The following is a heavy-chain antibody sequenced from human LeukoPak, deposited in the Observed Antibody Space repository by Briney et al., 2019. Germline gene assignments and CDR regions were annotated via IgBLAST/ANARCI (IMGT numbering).Heavy chain of an antibody. Sequence: SVKVSCKASGGTFSSYAISWVRQAPGQGLEWLGGIIPIFGTANYAQKFQGRVTITADESTSTAYMELSSLRSEDTAVYYCARVPPAKSRHGWFDPWGQGTLVTVSS. CDR2: IIPIFGTA. CDR3: ARVPPAKSRHGWFDP. J-gene: IGHJ5*02. V-gene: IGHV1-69*13. CDR1: GGTFSSYA.